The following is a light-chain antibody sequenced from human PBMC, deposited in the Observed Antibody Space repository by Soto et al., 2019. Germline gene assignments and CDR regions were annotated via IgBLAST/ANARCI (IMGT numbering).Light chain of an antibody. Sequence: ELVLTQSPGTLSLSPGERATLSCRARQSVSSYLAWYQQKPGQAPSLLIYDASTRATGISARFSGSGSGTDFTLTISSLEPEDFAIYYCPQRSNWPVTFGQGTKVEVK. V-gene: IGKV3-11*01. CDR3: PQRSNWPVT. CDR1: QSVSSY. CDR2: DAS. J-gene: IGKJ1*01.